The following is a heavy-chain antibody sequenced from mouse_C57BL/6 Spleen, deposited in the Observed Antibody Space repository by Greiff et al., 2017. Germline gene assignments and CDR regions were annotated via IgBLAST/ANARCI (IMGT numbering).Heavy chain of an antibody. D-gene: IGHD3-2*02. Sequence: VQRVESGPGLVEPSQSLSITCTVSGFSLTSYGVHWVRQPPGKGLEWLVVIWSDGSTTYNSALKSRLSISKDNSKSQVFLKMKSLQTDDTAMYYCARHDSSGYGIAYWGQGTLVTVSA. J-gene: IGHJ3*01. CDR3: ARHDSSGYGIAY. CDR2: IWSDGST. CDR1: GFSLTSYG. V-gene: IGHV2-6-1*01.